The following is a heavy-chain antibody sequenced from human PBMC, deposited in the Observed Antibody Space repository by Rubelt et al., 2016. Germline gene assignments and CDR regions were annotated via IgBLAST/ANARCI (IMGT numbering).Heavy chain of an antibody. D-gene: IGHD3-3*01. Sequence: QVQLQQWGAGLLKPSETLSLTCAVYGGTFSGYYWSWIRQPPGKGLEWIGEINHSGSTNYNPSLKSRVTISVDTSNDQFSLRLSSVTAADTAVYYCVSPGKEEWFSFDYWGQGTLVTVSS. CDR1: GGTFSGYY. CDR3: VSPGKEEWFSFDY. CDR2: INHSGST. V-gene: IGHV4-34*01. J-gene: IGHJ4*02.